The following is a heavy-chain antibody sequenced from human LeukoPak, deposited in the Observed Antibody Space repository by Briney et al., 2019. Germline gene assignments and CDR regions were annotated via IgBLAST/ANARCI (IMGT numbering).Heavy chain of an antibody. J-gene: IGHJ5*02. D-gene: IGHD2-15*01. CDR1: GGSISSSSYY. CDR2: IYYSGST. Sequence: SETLSLTCTVSGGSISSSSYYWGWIRQPPGKGLEWIGSIYYSGSTYYNPSLKSRVTISVDTSKNQFSLKLSSVTAADTAVYYCARHTRSLNSGGWFDPWGQGTLVTVSS. V-gene: IGHV4-39*01. CDR3: ARHTRSLNSGGWFDP.